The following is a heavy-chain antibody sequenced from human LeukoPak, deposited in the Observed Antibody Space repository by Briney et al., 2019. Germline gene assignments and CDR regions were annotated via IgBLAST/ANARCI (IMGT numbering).Heavy chain of an antibody. V-gene: IGHV4-34*01. J-gene: IGHJ4*02. CDR1: GGSFSGYY. CDR3: ARYYGSSGYAFDY. D-gene: IGHD3-22*01. CDR2: INHSGST. Sequence: SETLSLTCAVYGGSFSGYYWSWIRQPPGKGLEWIGEINHSGSTNYNPSLKSRVTISVDTSKNQFSLKLSSVTAADTAVYYCARYYGSSGYAFDYWGQGTLVTVSS.